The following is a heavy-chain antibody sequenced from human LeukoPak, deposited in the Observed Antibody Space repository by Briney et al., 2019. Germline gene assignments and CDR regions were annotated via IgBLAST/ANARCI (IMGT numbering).Heavy chain of an antibody. Sequence: SETLSLTCAVYGGSFSGYYWSWIRQPPGKGLEWIGEINHSGSTNYNPSLKSRVTIPVDTSKNQFSLKLSSVTAADTAVYYCAREQRGRYDFWSGYYYFDYWGQGTLVTVSS. V-gene: IGHV4-34*01. J-gene: IGHJ4*02. CDR3: AREQRGRYDFWSGYYYFDY. D-gene: IGHD3-3*01. CDR1: GGSFSGYY. CDR2: INHSGST.